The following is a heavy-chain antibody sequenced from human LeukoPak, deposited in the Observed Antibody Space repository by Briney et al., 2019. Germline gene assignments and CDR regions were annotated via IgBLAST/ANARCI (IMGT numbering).Heavy chain of an antibody. CDR1: GFTFSSYA. CDR3: AAPSVAARPGNYYYMDV. CDR2: ISYDGSNK. Sequence: PGGSLRLSCAASGFTFSSYAMHWVRQAPGKGLEWVAVISYDGSNKYYADSVKGRFTISRDNSKNTLYLQMNSLRAEDTAVYYCAAPSVAARPGNYYYMDVWGKGTTVTVSS. D-gene: IGHD6-6*01. V-gene: IGHV3-30-3*01. J-gene: IGHJ6*03.